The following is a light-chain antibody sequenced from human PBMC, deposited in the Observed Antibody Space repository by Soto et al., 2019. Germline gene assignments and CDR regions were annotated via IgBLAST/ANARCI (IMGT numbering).Light chain of an antibody. J-gene: IGKJ1*01. Sequence: ETGMKQSPANVSVSQGERAGLSCSASQSVSSDLAWYQQEPGQAPRLLIHGASTRATGFPARFSGSGSGTEFTLIISSLQSEDSAVYYCQQYNSWLWTFGQGTKVDIK. CDR2: GAS. CDR3: QQYNSWLWT. CDR1: QSVSSD. V-gene: IGKV3-15*01.